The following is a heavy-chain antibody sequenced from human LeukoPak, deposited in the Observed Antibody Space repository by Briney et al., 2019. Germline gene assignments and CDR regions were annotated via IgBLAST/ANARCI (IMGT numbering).Heavy chain of an antibody. CDR3: ASRKNTLTGIDY. D-gene: IGHD3-9*01. CDR2: IYHSGST. J-gene: IGHJ4*02. V-gene: IGHV4-38-2*01. CDR1: GYSISSGYY. Sequence: PSETLSLTCAVSGYSISSGYYWGWIRQPPGKGLEWIGSIYHSGSTYYNPSLKSRVTISVDTSKSQFSLKLSSVTAADTAVYYCASRKNTLTGIDYWGQGTLVTVSS.